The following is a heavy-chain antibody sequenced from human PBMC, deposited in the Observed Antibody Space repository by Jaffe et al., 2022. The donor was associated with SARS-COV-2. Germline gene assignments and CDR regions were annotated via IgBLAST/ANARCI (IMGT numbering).Heavy chain of an antibody. V-gene: IGHV3-11*01. D-gene: IGHD2-21*02. J-gene: IGHJ4*02. CDR1: GFTFSDYY. CDR3: ARQMYVVTPGADRSYFFDY. CDR2: ISGSGGTI. Sequence: QVQLVESGGGLVKPGGSLRLSCAASGFTFSDYYMSWTRQAPGKGLEWVSYISGSGGTIYYADSVKGRFTISRDNAKNSLYLQMNSLRAEDTAVYYCARQMYVVTPGADRSYFFDYWGQGSLVTVSS.